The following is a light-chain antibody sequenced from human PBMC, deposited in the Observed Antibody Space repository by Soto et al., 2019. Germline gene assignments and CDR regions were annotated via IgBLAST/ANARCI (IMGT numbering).Light chain of an antibody. J-gene: IGLJ2*01. Sequence: QSVLTQPASVSGSPGQSITISCTGTSSDVGSYNLVSWYQQHPGKAPKLMIYEGSKRPSGVSNRFSGSKSGNTASLTISVLQAEDESDYYCCSYAGSSTDVVFGGGTKLTVL. CDR3: CSYAGSSTDVV. V-gene: IGLV2-23*01. CDR1: SSDVGSYNL. CDR2: EGS.